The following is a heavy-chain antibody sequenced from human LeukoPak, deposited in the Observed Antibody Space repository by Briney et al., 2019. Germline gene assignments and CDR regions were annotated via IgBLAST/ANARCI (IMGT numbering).Heavy chain of an antibody. V-gene: IGHV4-39*07. CDR2: ISYTGSP. J-gene: IGHJ5*02. D-gene: IGHD6-13*01. Sequence: SETLSLTCTVSGDPGSSANYYWGWIRQSPGKGLEWIGRISYTGSPYYNPPLKSRVTISIDKPNHQFSLKVTSVTAADTAVYYCARVIGGGTWFSWFDPWGQGTLVTVSS. CDR1: GDPGSSANYY. CDR3: ARVIGGGTWFSWFDP.